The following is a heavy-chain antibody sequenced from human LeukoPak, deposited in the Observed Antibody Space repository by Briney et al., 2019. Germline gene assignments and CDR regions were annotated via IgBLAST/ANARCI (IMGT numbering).Heavy chain of an antibody. J-gene: IGHJ4*02. CDR3: ARHRPGNYFDY. Sequence: GESLKISCKGSRYSFTSYCICWQRQIPGKGLEWIVIIYPGDSDTRYMPSFQGQVTISADKSHSTAYLQWSSLNAADTAMYYCARHRPGNYFDYWGQGTVVTVSS. CDR2: IYPGDSDT. CDR1: RYSFTSYC. V-gene: IGHV5-51*01.